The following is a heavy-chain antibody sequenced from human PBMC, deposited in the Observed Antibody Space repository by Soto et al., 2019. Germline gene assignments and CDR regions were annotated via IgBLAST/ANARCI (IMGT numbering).Heavy chain of an antibody. D-gene: IGHD2-21*01. CDR1: GFTFGDYA. J-gene: IGHJ6*02. V-gene: IGHV3-49*05. CDR3: TRGHILNYYHGMDV. CDR2: IRGKVYGGTT. Sequence: NPGGSLRLSCTASGFTFGDYAMSWFRQAPGKGLEWVGFIRGKVYGGTTEYAASVRGRFSISRDDSKGVAYLQMNSLKTEDTAVYYCTRGHILNYYHGMDVWGQGTTVTVSS.